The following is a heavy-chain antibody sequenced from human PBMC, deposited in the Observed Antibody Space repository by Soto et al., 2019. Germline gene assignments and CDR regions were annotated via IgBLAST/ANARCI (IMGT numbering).Heavy chain of an antibody. CDR3: ARGNYDFWSGYYTLQFDY. J-gene: IGHJ4*02. CDR2: INHSGST. CDR1: GGSFSGYY. Sequence: QVQLQQWGAGLLKPSETLSLTCAVYGGSFSGYYWSWIRQPPGKGLEWIGEINHSGSTNYNPSLKSRVTISVDTSTSQFSLRLRSVTAADTAVYYGARGNYDFWSGYYTLQFDYWGQGTLVTVSS. V-gene: IGHV4-34*01. D-gene: IGHD3-3*01.